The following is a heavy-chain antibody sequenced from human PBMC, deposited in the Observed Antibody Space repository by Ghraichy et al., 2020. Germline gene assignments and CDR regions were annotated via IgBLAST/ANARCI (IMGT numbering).Heavy chain of an antibody. Sequence: GGSLRLSCAASGFTFSSYAMHWVRQAPGKGLEWVAVISYDGSNKYYADSVKGRFTISRDNSKNTLYLQMNSLRAEDTAVYYCARDSPEWWGSYYFDYWGQGTLVTVSS. CDR2: ISYDGSNK. CDR3: ARDSPEWWGSYYFDY. J-gene: IGHJ4*02. V-gene: IGHV3-30-3*01. D-gene: IGHD2-15*01. CDR1: GFTFSSYA.